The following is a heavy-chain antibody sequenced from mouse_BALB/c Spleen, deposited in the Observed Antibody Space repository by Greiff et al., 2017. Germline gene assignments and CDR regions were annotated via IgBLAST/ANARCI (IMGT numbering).Heavy chain of an antibody. CDR1: GYTFTSYY. CDR3: TRVEEREGFAY. CDR2: INPSNGGT. Sequence: QVQLQQSGAELVKPGASVKLSCKASGYTFTSYYMYWVKQRPGQGLEWIGEINPSNGGTNFNEKFKSKATLTVDKSSSTAYMQLSSLTSEDSAVYYCTRVEEREGFAYWGQGTLVTVSA. V-gene: IGHV1S81*02. J-gene: IGHJ3*01.